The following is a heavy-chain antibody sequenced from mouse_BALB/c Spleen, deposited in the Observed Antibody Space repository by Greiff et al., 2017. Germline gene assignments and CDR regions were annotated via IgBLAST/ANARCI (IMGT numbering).Heavy chain of an antibody. D-gene: IGHD1-1*01. Sequence: VKLLESGAELARPGASVKLSCKASGYTFTSYWMQWVKQRPGQGLEWIGAIYPGDGDTRYTQKFKGKATLTADKSSSTAYMQLSSLASEDSAVYYCARSPYYYGSSPFAYWGQGTLVTVSA. CDR1: GYTFTSYW. CDR2: IYPGDGDT. CDR3: ARSPYYYGSSPFAY. J-gene: IGHJ3*01. V-gene: IGHV1-87*01.